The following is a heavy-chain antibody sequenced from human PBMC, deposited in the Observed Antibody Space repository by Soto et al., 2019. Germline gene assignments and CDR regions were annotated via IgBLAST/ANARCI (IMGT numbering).Heavy chain of an antibody. D-gene: IGHD3-10*01. CDR2: IIPVFCSP. CDR1: GSTXSNNA. CDR3: ARGDGFNWYFDL. J-gene: IGHJ2*01. V-gene: IGHV1-69*06. Sequence: SXKNSCKGAGSTXSNNASGWVRQAPEQGLEWIGGIIPVFCSPYYAHKFQGIVLITADKSATTATLDMMMLISEYTAVYYCARGDGFNWYFDLWGRGTLGTVSS.